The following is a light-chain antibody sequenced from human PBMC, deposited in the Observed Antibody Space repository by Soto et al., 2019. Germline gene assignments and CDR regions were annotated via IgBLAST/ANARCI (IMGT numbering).Light chain of an antibody. V-gene: IGKV3-15*01. CDR1: QSVGNN. CDR2: GAS. CDR3: QQYNGWPIT. Sequence: EIVLTQSPGTLSLSPGERVAVSCRASQSVGNNLAWHQQKPGQAPRLLIYGASTRATGFPARFSGSGSGTEFTLTISSLQSEDFAVYYCQQYNGWPITFGQGTRLEIK. J-gene: IGKJ5*01.